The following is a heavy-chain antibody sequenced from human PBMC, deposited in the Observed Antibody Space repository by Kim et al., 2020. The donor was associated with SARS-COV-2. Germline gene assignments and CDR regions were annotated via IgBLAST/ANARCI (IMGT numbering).Heavy chain of an antibody. Sequence: ASVKVSCKASGYTFTGYYMHWVRQAPGQGLEWMGRINPNSGGTNYAQKFQGRVTMNRDTSISTASMELSRLRSDDTAVYYCARHRSEGYSYGSGHDYWGQGSLVTVSS. CDR3: ARHRSEGYSYGSGHDY. D-gene: IGHD5-18*01. J-gene: IGHJ4*02. V-gene: IGHV1-2*06. CDR1: GYTFTGYY. CDR2: INPNSGGT.